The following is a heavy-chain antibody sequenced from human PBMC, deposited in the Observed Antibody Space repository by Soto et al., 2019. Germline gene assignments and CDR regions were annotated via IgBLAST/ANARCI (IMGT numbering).Heavy chain of an antibody. V-gene: IGHV3-74*01. CDR3: ARIKLSSGYYDY. CDR2: INSDGSST. J-gene: IGHJ4*02. CDR1: GFTFSSYW. Sequence: PGGSLRLSCAASGFTFSSYWMHWVRQPPGKGLVWVSRINSDGSSTSYADSVKGRFTVSRDNAKNTLYLQMNSLRAEDTAVYYCARIKLSSGYYDYWGQGTLVTVSS. D-gene: IGHD3-22*01.